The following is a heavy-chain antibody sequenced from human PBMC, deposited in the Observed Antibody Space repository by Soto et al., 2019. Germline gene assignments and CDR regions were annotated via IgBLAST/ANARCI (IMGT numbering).Heavy chain of an antibody. CDR2: IKSDAYGGAI. CDR1: GFTFSNAW. CDR3: TTTKGRLEPPINDF. V-gene: IGHV3-15*01. J-gene: IGHJ4*02. Sequence: EVQLVESGGGLVKPGGSLRLSCAGSGFTFSNAWMSWVRRAPGKGLEWVGRIKSDAYGGAIDYAAPVKGRFTISRDDSKNTLFLQINNLRAEDTAVYSCTTTKGRLEPPINDFGGQGTAVIVSS. D-gene: IGHD2-8*01.